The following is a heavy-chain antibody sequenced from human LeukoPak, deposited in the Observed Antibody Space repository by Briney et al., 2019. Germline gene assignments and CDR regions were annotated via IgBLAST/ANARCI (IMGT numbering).Heavy chain of an antibody. D-gene: IGHD3-10*01. CDR3: ARQSTMVRGVIARQYYLDY. J-gene: IGHJ4*02. Sequence: PSETLSLTCTVSGGSISSSSYYWGWIRQPPGKGLEWIGSIYYSGSTYYNPSLKSRVTISVDTSKNQFSLKLSSVTAADTAVYYCARQSTMVRGVIARQYYLDYWGQGTLVTVSS. CDR2: IYYSGST. V-gene: IGHV4-39*01. CDR1: GGSISSSSYY.